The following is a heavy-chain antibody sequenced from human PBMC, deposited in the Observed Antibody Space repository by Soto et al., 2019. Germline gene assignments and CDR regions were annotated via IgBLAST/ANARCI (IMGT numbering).Heavy chain of an antibody. J-gene: IGHJ3*02. CDR3: ARARPIAEPPEGI. D-gene: IGHD6-13*01. CDR2: INPSGGST. CDR1: GYTFTSYH. V-gene: IGHV1-46*03. Sequence: ASVKVSCKASGYTFTSYHMHWVRQAPGQGLEWMGIINPSGGSTSYAQKFQGRVTMTRDTSTSTVYMELSSLRSEDTAVYYCARARPIAEPPEGIWGQGTMVTVSS.